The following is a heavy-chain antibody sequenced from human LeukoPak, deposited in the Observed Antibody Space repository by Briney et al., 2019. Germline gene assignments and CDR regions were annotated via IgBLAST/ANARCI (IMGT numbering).Heavy chain of an antibody. CDR2: IKQDGSDK. CDR1: GFTFSNNW. V-gene: IGHV3-7*01. Sequence: GGSLRLSCAASGFTFSNNWMSWVRQAPGKGLEWVANIKQDGSDKYYVDSVKGRFTISRDNAKNSLYLQMNSLRAEDTAVYYCAKDPRRYSRTGGYFDYWGQGTLVTVSS. J-gene: IGHJ4*02. CDR3: AKDPRRYSRTGGYFDY. D-gene: IGHD6-13*01.